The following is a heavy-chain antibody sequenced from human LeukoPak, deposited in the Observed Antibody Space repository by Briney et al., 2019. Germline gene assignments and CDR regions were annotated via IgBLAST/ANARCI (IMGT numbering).Heavy chain of an antibody. Sequence: SETLSLTCAVYGGSFSGYYWSWIRQPPGKGLEWIGEINHSGSTNYNPSLKSRVTISVDTSKNQFSLKLSSVTAADTAVYYCASLPRGYSGSLDYWGQGNLVTVSS. CDR1: GGSFSGYY. CDR3: ASLPRGYSGSLDY. V-gene: IGHV4-34*01. D-gene: IGHD5-12*01. CDR2: INHSGST. J-gene: IGHJ4*02.